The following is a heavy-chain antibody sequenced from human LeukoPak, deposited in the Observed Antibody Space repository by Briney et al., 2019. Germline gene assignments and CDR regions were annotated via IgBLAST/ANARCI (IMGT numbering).Heavy chain of an antibody. V-gene: IGHV3-30-3*01. Sequence: GGSLRLSCEASEITFSSYAMHWVRQAPGKGLEWVAVISYDGNNKYYADSVKGRFTISRDNSKNTLYVQMNSLRAEDTAVYYCARGANGGNSGYYYYGMDVWGQGTTVTVSS. D-gene: IGHD4-23*01. CDR1: EITFSSYA. CDR2: ISYDGNNK. CDR3: ARGANGGNSGYYYYGMDV. J-gene: IGHJ6*02.